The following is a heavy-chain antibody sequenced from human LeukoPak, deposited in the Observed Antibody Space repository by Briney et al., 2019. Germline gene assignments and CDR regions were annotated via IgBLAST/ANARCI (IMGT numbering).Heavy chain of an antibody. V-gene: IGHV3-30-3*01. J-gene: IGHJ4*02. CDR3: ARLLYYYDSSGYYPLGGYFDY. Sequence: GGSLRLSCAASGFTFSSYAMHWVRQAPGKGLEWVAVISYDGSNKYYADSVKGRFTISRDNSKNTLYLQMNSLRAEDTAVYYCARLLYYYDSSGYYPLGGYFDYWGQGTLVTVSS. D-gene: IGHD3-22*01. CDR2: ISYDGSNK. CDR1: GFTFSSYA.